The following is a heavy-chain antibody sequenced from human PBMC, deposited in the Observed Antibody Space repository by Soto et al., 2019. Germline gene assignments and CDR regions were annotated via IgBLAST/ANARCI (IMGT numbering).Heavy chain of an antibody. J-gene: IGHJ4*02. V-gene: IGHV4-59*01. CDR2: IYYSGST. CDR1: GCSIRDYY. D-gene: IGHD2-2*01. CDR3: ARAVLPATAPFDY. Sequence: SETLSLTCTFSGCSIRDYYWGWIRQSPGKGLEWIGYIYYSGSTNYNPSLQSRVTISVDTSKNQFSLKLSSVTAADTAVYYCARAVLPATAPFDYWGQGTLVTVSS.